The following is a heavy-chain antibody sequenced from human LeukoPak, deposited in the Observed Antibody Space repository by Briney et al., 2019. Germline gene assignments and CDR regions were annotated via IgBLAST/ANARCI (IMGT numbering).Heavy chain of an antibody. J-gene: IGHJ5*02. CDR2: IKSKTDGGTT. CDR3: TTDNIHCSGGSCYHP. D-gene: IGHD2-15*01. V-gene: IGHV3-15*01. Sequence: GGSLRLSCVASEFTFGNYWMSWVRQAPGKGLEWVGRIKSKTDGGTTDYAAPVKGRFTISRGDSKNTLYLQMNSLKTEDTAVYYCTTDNIHCSGGSCYHPWGQGTLVTVSS. CDR1: EFTFGNYW.